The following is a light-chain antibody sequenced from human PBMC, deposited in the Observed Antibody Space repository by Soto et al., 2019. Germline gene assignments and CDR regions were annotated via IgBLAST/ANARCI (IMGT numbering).Light chain of an antibody. Sequence: QSVLTQSPSAYASLGASVMLTCTLSSGHSSYAIAWHQQQPEKGPRFLMKLNSNGSHNKGDGIPDRFSGSSSGAERYLTISSLQSEDEADYYCQTWGTGLWVFGGGTMVTVL. CDR2: LNSNGSH. J-gene: IGLJ3*02. CDR3: QTWGTGLWV. CDR1: SGHSSYA. V-gene: IGLV4-69*01.